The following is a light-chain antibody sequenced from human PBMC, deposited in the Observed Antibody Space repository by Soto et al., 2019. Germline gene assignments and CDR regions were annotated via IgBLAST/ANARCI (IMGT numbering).Light chain of an antibody. J-gene: IGLJ1*01. V-gene: IGLV2-14*01. CDR3: SSYTSSTNIV. CDR2: EVS. CDR1: SSDVGGYNY. Sequence: LTHPASVSVSPGRSITICCTGTSSDVGGYNYVSWYQQHPGKAPKLMIYEVSNRPSGVSNRFSGSKSGNTASLTISGLQAEEEADYYCSSYTSSTNIVFGTGTKVTVL.